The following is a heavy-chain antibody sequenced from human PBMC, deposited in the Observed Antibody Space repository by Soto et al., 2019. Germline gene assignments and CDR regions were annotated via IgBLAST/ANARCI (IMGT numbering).Heavy chain of an antibody. D-gene: IGHD3-10*01. CDR2: IYYSGST. J-gene: IGHJ6*03. CDR3: ARLRQGWGSYFFILGNYRDV. V-gene: IGHV4-39*01. Sequence: SETLSLTCTVSGGSISSSSYYWGWIRQPPGKGLEWIGSIYYSGSTYYNPSLKSRVTISVDTSKNQFSLKLSSVTAADTAVYYCARLRQGWGSYFFILGNYRDVWGKGTRVPVPS. CDR1: GGSISSSSYY.